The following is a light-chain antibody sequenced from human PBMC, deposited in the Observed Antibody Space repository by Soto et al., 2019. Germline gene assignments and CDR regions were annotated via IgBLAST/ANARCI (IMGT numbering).Light chain of an antibody. CDR1: QDISNY. Sequence: DIHMTQSPSSLSASVGDRVTITCQASQDISNYLNWYQRKPGKAPKLLIYAASNLDTGVPSRFSGSGSGTEFTFTISSLQPEDIATYYCQHYNNLLGTFGQGTKVDIK. CDR2: AAS. CDR3: QHYNNLLGT. J-gene: IGKJ1*01. V-gene: IGKV1-33*01.